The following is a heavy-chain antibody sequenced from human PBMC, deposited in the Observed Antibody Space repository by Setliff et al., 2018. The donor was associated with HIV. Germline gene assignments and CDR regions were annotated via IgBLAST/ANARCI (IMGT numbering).Heavy chain of an antibody. V-gene: IGHV1-46*01. J-gene: IGHJ4*02. D-gene: IGHD6-6*01. Sequence: ASVKVSCKASGYTFTSYAMHWVRRAPGQGLEWMGMISPSGASTKYAQRLQGRVTLTRDTSSSTVYVELSSLRSDDTAVYYCAREAEQGERSSSWYFDYWGQGTLVTVSS. CDR1: GYTFTSYA. CDR2: ISPSGAST. CDR3: AREAEQGERSSSWYFDY.